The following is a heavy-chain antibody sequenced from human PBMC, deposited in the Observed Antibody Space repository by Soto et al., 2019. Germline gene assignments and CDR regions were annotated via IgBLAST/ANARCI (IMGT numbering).Heavy chain of an antibody. D-gene: IGHD4-17*01. J-gene: IGHJ4*02. CDR3: AKGRVDYGDDRGLDY. V-gene: IGHV3-23*01. CDR2: ISGSGTNR. Sequence: EVQLLESGGGLVQPGGSLRLSCAASGFTFSSYAMTWVRQAPGKGLEWVSAISGSGTNRYYADSVKGRFTISRDNSKNTLYLQMNSLRAEDTAVYYCAKGRVDYGDDRGLDYWGQGTLVTVSS. CDR1: GFTFSSYA.